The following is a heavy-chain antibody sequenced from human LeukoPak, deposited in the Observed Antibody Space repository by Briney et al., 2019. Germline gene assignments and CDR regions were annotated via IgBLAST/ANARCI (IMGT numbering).Heavy chain of an antibody. CDR2: INTDGSST. Sequence: PGGSLRLSCAASGFTFSSYWMHWVRQAPGKGLVWVSRINTDGSSTAYADSVKGRFTISRDNAKHTLYLQMNSLRAEDTAVYYCARSPAGRYYFDYWGQGTLVTVSS. J-gene: IGHJ4*02. CDR3: ARSPAGRYYFDY. D-gene: IGHD2-2*01. V-gene: IGHV3-74*01. CDR1: GFTFSSYW.